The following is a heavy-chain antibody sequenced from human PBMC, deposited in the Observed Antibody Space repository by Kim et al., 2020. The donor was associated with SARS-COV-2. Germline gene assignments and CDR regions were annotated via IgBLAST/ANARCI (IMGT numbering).Heavy chain of an antibody. J-gene: IGHJ4*02. V-gene: IGHV1-69*01. CDR3: AKHSSGWSRLGFDY. Sequence: AQKCQGRVTITADESTSTAYMELSSLRSEDTAVYYCAKHSSGWSRLGFDYWGQGTLVTVSS. D-gene: IGHD6-19*01.